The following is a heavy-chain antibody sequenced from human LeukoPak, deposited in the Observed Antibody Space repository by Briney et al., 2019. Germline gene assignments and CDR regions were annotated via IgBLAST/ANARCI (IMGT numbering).Heavy chain of an antibody. CDR2: IIPILGIA. Sequence: GASVKVSCKASGGTFSSYAISWVRQAPGQGLEWMGRIIPILGIANYAQKFQGRVTITADKSTSTAYMELSSLRSEDTAVYYCATDYRWNPLHFDYWGQGTLVTVSS. V-gene: IGHV1-69*04. J-gene: IGHJ4*02. CDR1: GGTFSSYA. D-gene: IGHD1-1*01. CDR3: ATDYRWNPLHFDY.